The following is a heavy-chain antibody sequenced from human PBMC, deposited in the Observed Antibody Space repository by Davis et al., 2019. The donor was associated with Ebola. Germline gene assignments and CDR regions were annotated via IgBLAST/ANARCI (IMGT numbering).Heavy chain of an antibody. J-gene: IGHJ6*02. CDR2: MNPNSGNT. V-gene: IGHV1-8*03. Sequence: ASVQVSCKASGGTFSSYAISWVRQATGQGLEWMGWMNPNSGNTGYAQKFQGRVTITRNTSISTAYMELSSLRSEDTAVYYCARGGDDFWSGYPYYYYYGMDVWGQGTTVTVSS. D-gene: IGHD3-3*01. CDR3: ARGGDDFWSGYPYYYYYGMDV. CDR1: GGTFSSYA.